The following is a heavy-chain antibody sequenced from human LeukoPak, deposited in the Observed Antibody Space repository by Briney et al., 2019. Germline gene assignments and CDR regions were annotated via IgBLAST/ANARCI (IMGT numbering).Heavy chain of an antibody. D-gene: IGHD3-22*01. CDR3: ARDLEAYYESSGYALDY. J-gene: IGHJ4*02. CDR1: GFTFSSYG. CDR2: IWYDGSNK. V-gene: IGHV3-33*01. Sequence: PGRSLRLSCAASGFTFSSYGMHGVRQAPGKGLEGVGVIWYDGSNKYYADCVKGRFTISRDNSMNTLYLQMNSLRAEDTAVYCCARDLEAYYESSGYALDYWGQGNLVTVSS.